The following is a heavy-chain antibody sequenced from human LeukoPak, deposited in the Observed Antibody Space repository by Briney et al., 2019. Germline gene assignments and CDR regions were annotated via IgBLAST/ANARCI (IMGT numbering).Heavy chain of an antibody. CDR1: GGSISRSSFY. Sequence: SETLSLTCTVSGGSISRSSFYWGWIRQPPGKGLEWIGSIYYSGSTYDNPSLKSRVTISVDTSKNQFSLKLSSVTAADTAVYYCASDYYDSSGFDYWGQGTLVTVSS. D-gene: IGHD3-22*01. V-gene: IGHV4-39*07. CDR3: ASDYYDSSGFDY. CDR2: IYYSGST. J-gene: IGHJ4*02.